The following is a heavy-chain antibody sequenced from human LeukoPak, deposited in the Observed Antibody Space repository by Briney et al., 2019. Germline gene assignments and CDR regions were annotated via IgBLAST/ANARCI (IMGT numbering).Heavy chain of an antibody. CDR3: VVLSATNSFDY. Sequence: GGSLRLSCAASGFTFSGFRMNWARQAPGKGLVWVSRINSDGSTTNYAYSVKGRFTISRDNAKNTLYLQMNSLRAEDTAVYYCVVLSATNSFDYWGQGTLVTVSS. D-gene: IGHD1-7*01. CDR2: INSDGSTT. V-gene: IGHV3-74*01. J-gene: IGHJ4*02. CDR1: GFTFSGFR.